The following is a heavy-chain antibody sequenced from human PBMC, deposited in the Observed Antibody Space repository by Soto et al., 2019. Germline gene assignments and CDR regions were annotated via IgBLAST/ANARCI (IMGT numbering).Heavy chain of an antibody. V-gene: IGHV1-3*01. CDR2: INAGNGNR. Sequence: ASVKVSCKASGYTFTGYAMHWVRQAPGQRLEWMGWINAGNGNRKYSQKFQGRVTITRDTSASTAYMELSSLRSEDTAVYYCARAVAVPADFDYWGQGTLVTVSS. CDR1: GYTFTGYA. CDR3: ARAVAVPADFDY. J-gene: IGHJ4*02. D-gene: IGHD6-19*01.